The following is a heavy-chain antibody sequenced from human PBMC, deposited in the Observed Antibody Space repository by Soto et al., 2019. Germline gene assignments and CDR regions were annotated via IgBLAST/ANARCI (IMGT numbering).Heavy chain of an antibody. CDR1: GGSISSSSYY. V-gene: IGHV4-39*01. CDR3: ARRLDYYGSSSEFDY. J-gene: IGHJ4*02. Sequence: PSETLSLTCTVSGGSISSSSYYWGWIRQPPGKGLEWIGSIYYSGSTYYNPSLKSRVTISVDASKNQFSLKLSSVTAADTAVYYCARRLDYYGSSSEFDYWGQGTLVTVFS. CDR2: IYYSGST. D-gene: IGHD3-10*01.